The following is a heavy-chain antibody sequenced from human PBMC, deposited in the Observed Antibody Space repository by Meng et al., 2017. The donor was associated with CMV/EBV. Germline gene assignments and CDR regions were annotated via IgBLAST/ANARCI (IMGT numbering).Heavy chain of an antibody. CDR3: ARDQGYCSSNSCLEGAFDI. CDR1: GGSVSSGSYY. D-gene: IGHD2-2*01. J-gene: IGHJ3*02. V-gene: IGHV4-61*01. Sequence: SETLSLTCTVSGGSVSSGSYYWSWIRQPPGKGLEWIGYIYYSGSTNYNPSLKSRVTISVDTSKNQFSLKLSSVTAADTAVYYCARDQGYCSSNSCLEGAFDIWGQGTMVTVSS. CDR2: IYYSGST.